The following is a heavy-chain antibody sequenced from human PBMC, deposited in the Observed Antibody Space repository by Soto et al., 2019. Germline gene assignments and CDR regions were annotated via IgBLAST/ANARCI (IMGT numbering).Heavy chain of an antibody. D-gene: IGHD2-8*02. CDR3: ARDLLGLDY. CDR1: GGKICKSH. CDR2: IYDSGST. V-gene: IGHV4-59*01. Sequence: TLPISSAVPGGKICKSHWSRVRQKQGKGLEGIGYIYDSGSTNYNPSLTSRVTISVDTSKNQFSLKLSSVTAAYTAVDYCARDLLGLDYWGQGTLVTGSS. J-gene: IGHJ4*02.